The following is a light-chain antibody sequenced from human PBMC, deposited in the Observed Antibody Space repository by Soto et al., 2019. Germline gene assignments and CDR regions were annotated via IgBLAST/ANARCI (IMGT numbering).Light chain of an antibody. V-gene: IGKV1-5*01. CDR2: DAS. Sequence: DIQMTQSPSTLSASVGDRVTITCRASQSVSSWLAWYQQRPGKAPKLLIYDASSLESGVPSRFSGSGSGTEFTLTISSLQPDDVATYYCHQDNSYSPTFGQGNKLEIK. CDR1: QSVSSW. J-gene: IGKJ2*01. CDR3: HQDNSYSPT.